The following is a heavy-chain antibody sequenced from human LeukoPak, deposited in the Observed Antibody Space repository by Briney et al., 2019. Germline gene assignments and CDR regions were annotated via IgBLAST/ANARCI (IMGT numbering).Heavy chain of an antibody. Sequence: SETLSLTCAVYGGSFSGYYWSWIRQPPGKGLEWIGEINHSGSTNYNPSLKSRVTISVDTSKNQFSLKLSSVTAADTAVYYCATGYVSTSIDHWGQGTLVTVSS. V-gene: IGHV4-34*01. J-gene: IGHJ4*02. D-gene: IGHD1-14*01. CDR1: GGSFSGYY. CDR3: ATGYVSTSIDH. CDR2: INHSGST.